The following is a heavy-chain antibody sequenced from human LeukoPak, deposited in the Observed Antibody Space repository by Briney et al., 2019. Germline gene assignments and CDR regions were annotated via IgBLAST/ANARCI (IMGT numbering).Heavy chain of an antibody. J-gene: IGHJ4*02. CDR3: ARDHNGVYDSSGYEYYFDY. D-gene: IGHD3-22*01. CDR2: IYTSGST. V-gene: IGHV4-4*07. Sequence: SETLSLTCTVSGGSISSYYWSWIRQPARKGLEWIGRIYTSGSTNYNPSLKSRVTMSVDTSKNQFSLKLSSVTAADTAVYYCARDHNGVYDSSGYEYYFDYWGQGTLVTVSS. CDR1: GGSISSYY.